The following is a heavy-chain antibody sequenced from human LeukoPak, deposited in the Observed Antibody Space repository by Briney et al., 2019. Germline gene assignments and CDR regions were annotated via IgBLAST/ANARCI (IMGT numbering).Heavy chain of an antibody. CDR3: ARERGPFYYDSSGAFDI. CDR2: IYYSGST. Sequence: SETLSLTCTVSGGSISSYYWGWIRQPPGKGLEWIGSIYYSGSTYYNPSLKSRVTISVDTSKNQFSLKLSSVTAADTAVYYCARERGPFYYDSSGAFDIWGQGTMVTVSS. V-gene: IGHV4-39*07. J-gene: IGHJ3*02. CDR1: GGSISSYY. D-gene: IGHD3-22*01.